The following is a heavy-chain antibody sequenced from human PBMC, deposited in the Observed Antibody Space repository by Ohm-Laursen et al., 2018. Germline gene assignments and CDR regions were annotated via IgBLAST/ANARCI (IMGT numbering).Heavy chain of an antibody. CDR3: TRLMVRGFDAFDV. D-gene: IGHD3-10*01. V-gene: IGHV3-72*01. CDR1: AFTFSDYY. CDR2: SRNKVNSYTT. J-gene: IGHJ3*01. Sequence: GSLRLSCSASAFTFSDYYMDWVRQAPGKGLEWVGRSRNKVNSYTTEYAASVKGRFTISRDDSNNLLFLQMNSLKTDDTAVYYCTRLMVRGFDAFDVWGQGTMVTVSS.